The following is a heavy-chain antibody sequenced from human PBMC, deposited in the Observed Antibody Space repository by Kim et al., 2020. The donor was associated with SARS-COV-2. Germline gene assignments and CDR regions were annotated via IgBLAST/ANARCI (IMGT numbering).Heavy chain of an antibody. CDR2: ISYDGSNK. D-gene: IGHD4-17*01. CDR3: AREMGVYGDYGIGRYYG. J-gene: IGHJ6*01. CDR1: GFTFSSYA. Sequence: GGSLRLSCAASGFTFSSYAMHWVRQAPGKGLEWVAVISYDGSNKYYADSVKGRFTISRDNSKNTLYLQMNSLRAEDTAAYYCAREMGVYGDYGIGRYYG. V-gene: IGHV3-30-3*01.